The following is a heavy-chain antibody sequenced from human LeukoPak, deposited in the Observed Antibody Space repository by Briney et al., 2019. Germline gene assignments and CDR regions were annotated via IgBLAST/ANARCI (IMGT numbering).Heavy chain of an antibody. V-gene: IGHV1-46*01. D-gene: IGHD2-15*01. CDR3: ARQQMVVAAPGGFDY. CDR2: INPSGGST. J-gene: IGHJ4*02. Sequence: ASVKVSCKASGYTFTSYYMHWVRQAPGQGLEWMGIINPSGGSTSYAQKFQGRVTMTRDTSTSTVYMELSSLRSEDTAVYYCARQQMVVAAPGGFDYWGQGTLVTLPS. CDR1: GYTFTSYY.